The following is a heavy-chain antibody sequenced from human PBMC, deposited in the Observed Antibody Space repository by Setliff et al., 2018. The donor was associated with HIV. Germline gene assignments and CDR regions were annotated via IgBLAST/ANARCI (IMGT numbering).Heavy chain of an antibody. CDR1: GGSFTDYF. D-gene: IGHD2-8*01. CDR2: INHSESA. CDR3: ARSYNGVSYT. V-gene: IGHV4-34*01. Sequence: SETLSLTCAVYGGSFTDYFWTWIRQSPGKGLEWNGEINHSESANYNPSLKSRVTISIDTSKKQFSLGLRSVTGADTAVYYCARSYNGVSYTWGQGVLVTVSS. J-gene: IGHJ5*02.